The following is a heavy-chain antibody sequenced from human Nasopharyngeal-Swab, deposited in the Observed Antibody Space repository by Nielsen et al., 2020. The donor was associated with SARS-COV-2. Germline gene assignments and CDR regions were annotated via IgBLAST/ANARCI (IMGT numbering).Heavy chain of an antibody. Sequence: RQAPGKGLEWIRSIYYRGSTYYNPSLKSRVTISVDTSKNQFSLKLSSVTAADTAVYYCARRETMITFGGVIAYYYGMDVWGQGTTVTVSS. CDR3: ARRETMITFGGVIAYYYGMDV. D-gene: IGHD3-16*02. V-gene: IGHV4-39*01. CDR2: IYYRGST. J-gene: IGHJ6*02.